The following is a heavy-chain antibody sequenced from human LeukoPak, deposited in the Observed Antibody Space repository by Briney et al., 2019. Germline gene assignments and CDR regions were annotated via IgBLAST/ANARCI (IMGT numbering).Heavy chain of an antibody. CDR3: VRFVSYTTDILFDH. Sequence: SETLSLTCAVDGGSFGDYYWNWIRHPPGKGLEWIGEINHRGSTNYNPSLKSRVRISLDTSTNQFFLKLSSVTAADTAVYFCVRFVSYTTDILFDHWGQGTLVTVSS. D-gene: IGHD3-16*01. J-gene: IGHJ4*02. CDR1: GGSFGDYY. V-gene: IGHV4-34*01. CDR2: INHRGST.